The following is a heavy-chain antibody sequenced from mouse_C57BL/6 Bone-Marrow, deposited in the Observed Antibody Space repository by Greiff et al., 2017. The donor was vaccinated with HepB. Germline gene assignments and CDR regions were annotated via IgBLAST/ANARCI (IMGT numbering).Heavy chain of an antibody. V-gene: IGHV1-52*01. D-gene: IGHD4-1*02. Sequence: QVQLQQPGAELVRPGSSVKLSCKASGYTFTSYWMHWVKQRPIQGLEWIGNIDPSDSETHYNQKFKDKATLTVDKSSSTAYMQLSSLTSEDSAVYYCARKRGGVNWFDYWGQGTTLTVSS. CDR3: ARKRGGVNWFDY. CDR2: IDPSDSET. J-gene: IGHJ2*01. CDR1: GYTFTSYW.